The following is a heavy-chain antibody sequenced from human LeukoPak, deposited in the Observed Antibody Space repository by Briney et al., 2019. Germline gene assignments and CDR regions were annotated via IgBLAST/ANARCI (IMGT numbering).Heavy chain of an antibody. CDR1: GYSISSGYY. CDR2: IYHSGST. V-gene: IGHV4-38-2*01. Sequence: ETLSLTCAVSGYSISSGYYWGWIRQPPGKGLEWIGSIYHSGSTYYNPSLKSRVTISVDTSNNQFSLKLSSVTAADTAVYYCASQRGYSYGYRAYWGQGTLVTVSS. CDR3: ASQRGYSYGYRAY. J-gene: IGHJ4*02. D-gene: IGHD5-18*01.